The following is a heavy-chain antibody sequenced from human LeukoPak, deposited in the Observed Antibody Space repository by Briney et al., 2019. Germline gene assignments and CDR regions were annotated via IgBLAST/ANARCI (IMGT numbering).Heavy chain of an antibody. CDR1: GVSISSTTYY. CDR2: IFYSGSA. CDR3: ARIGHGANSHLKWYFDL. Sequence: PSETLSLTCNVSGVSISSTTYYWGWIRQPPGKGLEWIGSIFYSGSAYYNPSLKSRLAIPLDTSKNQFSLRLTSVTAADTGVYFCARIGHGANSHLKWYFDLWGRGTPVTVSS. J-gene: IGHJ2*01. V-gene: IGHV4-39*01. D-gene: IGHD4-23*01.